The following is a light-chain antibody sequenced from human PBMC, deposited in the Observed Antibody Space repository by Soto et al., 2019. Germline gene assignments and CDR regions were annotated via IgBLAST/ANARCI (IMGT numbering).Light chain of an antibody. V-gene: IGKV3-20*01. CDR1: QSVRSNY. J-gene: IGKJ3*01. Sequence: EIVLTQSPGSLSLSPGERATLSCRASQSVRSNYLAWYQQTLGQAPRLLIFGASIRATGIPDRFRGSGSGTDFTLTISRLEPEDFAVYFCHQYGSSPDTFGTGTKVDVK. CDR2: GAS. CDR3: HQYGSSPDT.